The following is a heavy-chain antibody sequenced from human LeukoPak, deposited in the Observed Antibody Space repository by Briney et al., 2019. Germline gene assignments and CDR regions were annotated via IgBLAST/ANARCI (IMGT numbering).Heavy chain of an antibody. J-gene: IGHJ4*02. V-gene: IGHV4-34*01. D-gene: IGHD2-15*01. CDR1: RGAFTGYY. CDR3: ARGRGYCSGGSCYYGY. CDR2: INHSGST. Sequence: SQTLSLTRAVYRGAFTGYYAGWIRHPPGKRLEWNGEINHSGSTNYNPSLKSRVTISVDTSKNQFSLKLSSVTAADTAVYYCARGRGYCSGGSCYYGYWGQGTLVTVSS.